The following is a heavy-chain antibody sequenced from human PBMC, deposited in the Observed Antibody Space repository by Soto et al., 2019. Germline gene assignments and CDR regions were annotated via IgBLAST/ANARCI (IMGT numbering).Heavy chain of an antibody. V-gene: IGHV1-69*01. D-gene: IGHD6-13*01. Sequence: QVQLVQSGAEVKKPGSSVKVSCKASGGSFSSYAISWVRQAPGQGLEWMGGIIPIVGTGNYAQNFQGRVTITADGSTSTAYMELSSRRSEATAMYYCARDLRAAGRPGMDVWGQGTKVTVS. CDR1: GGSFSSYA. CDR2: IIPIVGTG. J-gene: IGHJ6*02. CDR3: ARDLRAAGRPGMDV.